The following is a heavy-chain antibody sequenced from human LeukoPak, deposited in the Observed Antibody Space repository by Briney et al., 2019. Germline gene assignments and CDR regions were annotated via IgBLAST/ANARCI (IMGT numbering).Heavy chain of an antibody. CDR2: IYYIGST. V-gene: IGHV4-59*08. D-gene: IGHD4-11*01. CDR1: GGSISNYY. Sequence: SETLSLTCTVSGGSISNYYWSWVRQPPGKGLEWIGCIYYIGSTNYNPSLKSRVTISPDTSKNQFSLELSSVTAADTAVYYCARHGGAYSSDYWGQGTLVTVSS. CDR3: ARHGGAYSSDY. J-gene: IGHJ4*02.